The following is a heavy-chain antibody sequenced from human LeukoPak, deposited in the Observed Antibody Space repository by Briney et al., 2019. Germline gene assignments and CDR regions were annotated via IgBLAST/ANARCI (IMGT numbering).Heavy chain of an antibody. CDR2: IYYSGST. V-gene: IGHV4-59*01. CDR1: GVSITSYY. D-gene: IGHD3-22*01. CDR3: AREKAYYYDP. J-gene: IGHJ4*02. Sequence: SETLSLTCTVSGVSITSYYWSWIRQPPGKGLEWIGFIYYSGSTDYNPSLKSRVTISVDTSKNQFSLKLSSVTPADTAIYYCAREKAYYYDPWGQGTLVTVSS.